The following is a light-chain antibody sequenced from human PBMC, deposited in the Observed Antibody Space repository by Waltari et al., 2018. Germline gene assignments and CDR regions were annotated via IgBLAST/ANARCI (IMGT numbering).Light chain of an antibody. CDR1: SGHSSYA. V-gene: IGLV4-69*01. Sequence: QPELTQSPSASASLGASVKLTRILSSGHSSYALAWHQPQPQKGQRYLMKLNSDGSHNKGDGIPDRFSGSSSGAERYLTISSLQSEDEADYYCQTWGTGTHVVFGGGTKLTVL. J-gene: IGLJ2*01. CDR3: QTWGTGTHVV. CDR2: LNSDGSH.